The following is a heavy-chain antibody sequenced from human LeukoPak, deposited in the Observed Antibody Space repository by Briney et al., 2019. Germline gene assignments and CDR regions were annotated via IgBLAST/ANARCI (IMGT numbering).Heavy chain of an antibody. CDR1: GFMFRTYW. J-gene: IGHJ6*03. CDR3: SRALKV. CDR2: INQDGSEK. V-gene: IGHV3-7*01. Sequence: PGGSLRLPCEVSGFMFRTYWMDWVRQAPGRGLEWVANINQDGSEKYYVDSVKGRFTISRDNTKNSLYLQMNSLRAEDTAVYYCSRALKVWGKGTTVTVSS.